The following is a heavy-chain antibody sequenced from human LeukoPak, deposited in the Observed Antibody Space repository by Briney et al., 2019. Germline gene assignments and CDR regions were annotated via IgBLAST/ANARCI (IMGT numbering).Heavy chain of an antibody. J-gene: IGHJ3*02. CDR1: GFTFSSYG. CDR2: IRYDGSNK. Sequence: GGSLRLSCAASGFTFSSYGMHWVRQAPGKGLEWVAFIRYDGSNKYYADSVKGRFTISRDNSKNTLYLQMNSLRAEDTAVYYCAKSAGWIFDTTIALDIWGQGTMVTVSS. V-gene: IGHV3-30*02. D-gene: IGHD3-3*01. CDR3: AKSAGWIFDTTIALDI.